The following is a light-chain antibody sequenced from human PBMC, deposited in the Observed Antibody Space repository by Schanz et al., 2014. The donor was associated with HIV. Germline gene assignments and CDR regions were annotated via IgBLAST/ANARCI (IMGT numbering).Light chain of an antibody. CDR3: AAWDDSLSGRV. J-gene: IGLJ3*02. CDR1: SSNFRSNA. CDR2: NTY. V-gene: IGLV1-47*02. Sequence: QSVLTQPPSASGTPGQRVTISCSGSSSNFRSNAVNWYQQLPGTAPKLLIYNTYHRPSGVPDRFSGSKSGTSASLAISGLRFEDEADYYCAAWDDSLSGRVFGGGTKLTVL.